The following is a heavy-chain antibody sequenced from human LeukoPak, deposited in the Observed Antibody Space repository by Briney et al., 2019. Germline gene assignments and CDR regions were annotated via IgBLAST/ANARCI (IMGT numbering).Heavy chain of an antibody. CDR3: ARVGVVVTAIPGNVNYYYYYGMDV. J-gene: IGHJ6*02. CDR2: FDPEDGET. Sequence: GASVKVSCKVSGYTLTELSMHWVRQAPGKGLEWMGGFDPEDGETIYAQKFQGRVTMTRGTSTSTVYMELSSLRSEDTAVYYCARVGVVVTAIPGNVNYYYYYGMDVWGQGTTVTVSS. CDR1: GYTLTELS. V-gene: IGHV1-24*01. D-gene: IGHD2-21*02.